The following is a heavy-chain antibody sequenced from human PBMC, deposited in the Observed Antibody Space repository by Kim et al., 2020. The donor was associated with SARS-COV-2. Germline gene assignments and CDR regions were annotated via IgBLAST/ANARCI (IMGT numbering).Heavy chain of an antibody. CDR3: ATALPVGYDYLWFDP. Sequence: ASVKVSCKVSGYTLTELSMHWVRQAPGKGLEWMGGFDPEDGETIYAQKFQGRVTMTEDTSTETAYMELSSLRSEDTAVYYCATALPVGYDYLWFDPWGQGTLVTVSS. D-gene: IGHD5-12*01. CDR1: GYTLTELS. V-gene: IGHV1-24*01. J-gene: IGHJ5*02. CDR2: FDPEDGET.